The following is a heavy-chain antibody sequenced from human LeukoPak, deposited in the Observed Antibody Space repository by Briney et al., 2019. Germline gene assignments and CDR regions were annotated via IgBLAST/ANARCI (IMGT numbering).Heavy chain of an antibody. CDR3: AKDADTATIIYWYFDL. D-gene: IGHD5-18*01. CDR1: GFTLSNFG. J-gene: IGHJ2*01. CDR2: ISDDGSNT. V-gene: IGHV3-30*18. Sequence: GGSLRLSCTASGFTLSNFGMHWVRQAPGKGLEWVAVISDDGSNTFYADSVKGRFTISRDNSKDTLYLQLNSLRPEDTAVYYCAKDADTATIIYWYFDLWGRGTLVTVSS.